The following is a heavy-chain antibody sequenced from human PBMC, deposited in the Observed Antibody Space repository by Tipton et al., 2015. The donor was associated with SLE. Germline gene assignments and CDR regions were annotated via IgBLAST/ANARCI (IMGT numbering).Heavy chain of an antibody. V-gene: IGHV3-30*02. CDR2: IRYDGSNK. Sequence: SLRLSCAASGFTFSSYDMHWIRQAPGKGLEWVAFIRYDGSNKYYADSVKGRFTISRDNSKNTLYLQMNSLRAEDTAVYYCAKGGLSGSYLFYYWGQGTLVTVSS. D-gene: IGHD1-26*01. J-gene: IGHJ4*02. CDR1: GFTFSSYD. CDR3: AKGGLSGSYLFYY.